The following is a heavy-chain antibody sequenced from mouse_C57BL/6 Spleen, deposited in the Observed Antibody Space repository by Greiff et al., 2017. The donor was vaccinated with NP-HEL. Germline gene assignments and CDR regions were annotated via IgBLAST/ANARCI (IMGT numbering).Heavy chain of an antibody. CDR1: GFSLTSYG. Sequence: VKLVESGPGLVAPSQSLSITCTVSGFSLTSYGVHWVRQPPGKGLEWLVVIWSDGSTTYNSALKSRLSISKDNSKSQVFLKMNSLQTDDTAMYYCARHGDYGNYYWDFDVWGTGTTVTVSS. D-gene: IGHD2-1*01. V-gene: IGHV2-6-1*01. CDR2: IWSDGST. CDR3: ARHGDYGNYYWDFDV. J-gene: IGHJ1*03.